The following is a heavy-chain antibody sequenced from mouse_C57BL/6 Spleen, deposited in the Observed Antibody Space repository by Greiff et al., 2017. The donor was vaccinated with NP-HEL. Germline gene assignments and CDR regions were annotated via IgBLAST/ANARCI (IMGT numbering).Heavy chain of an antibody. Sequence: EVQLQQSGPELVKPGASVKISCKASGYTFTDYYMNWVKQSHGKSLEWIGDINPNNGGTSYNQKFKGKATLTVDKSSSTAYMELRSLTSEDSAVYYCARDSYFEGFAYWGQGTLVTVSA. V-gene: IGHV1-26*01. CDR1: GYTFTDYY. D-gene: IGHD6-5*01. CDR3: ARDSYFEGFAY. J-gene: IGHJ3*01. CDR2: INPNNGGT.